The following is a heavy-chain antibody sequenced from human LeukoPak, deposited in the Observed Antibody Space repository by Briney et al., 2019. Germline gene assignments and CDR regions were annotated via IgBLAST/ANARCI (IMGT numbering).Heavy chain of an antibody. CDR3: ARTSREMTTSTGYFDY. Sequence: ASVTVSCTASGGTFSSYAISWVRQAPGQGLEWMGGIIPIFGTANYAQKFQGRVTITADESTSTAYMGLSSLRSEDTAVYYCARTSREMTTSTGYFDYWGQGTLVTVSS. CDR2: IIPIFGTA. D-gene: IGHD5-24*01. J-gene: IGHJ4*02. V-gene: IGHV1-69*13. CDR1: GGTFSSYA.